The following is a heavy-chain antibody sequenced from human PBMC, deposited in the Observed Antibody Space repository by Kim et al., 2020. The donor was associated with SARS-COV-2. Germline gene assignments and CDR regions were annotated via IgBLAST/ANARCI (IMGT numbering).Heavy chain of an antibody. CDR2: INGGGTTV. Sequence: GGSLRLSCAVSGYIFSNYEMNWVRQAPGKGLEWVSYINGGGTTVYYADSVKGRFTISRDNAKKSLYLQMNSLRAEDTAFYYCTRDYSNYFDSWGQGTLVTVSS. CDR1: GYIFSNYE. V-gene: IGHV3-48*03. CDR3: TRDYSNYFDS. J-gene: IGHJ4*02. D-gene: IGHD4-4*01.